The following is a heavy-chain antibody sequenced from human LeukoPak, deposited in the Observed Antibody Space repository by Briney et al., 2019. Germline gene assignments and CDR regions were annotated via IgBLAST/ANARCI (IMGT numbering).Heavy chain of an antibody. Sequence: PGGSLRLSCAASGFTFSSYGMHWVRQAPGKGLEWVALISNDGYRKYYDDSVKGRLTISRDNSKDRLYLQTNSLRTEDTAVYHCVKDRMDGTYNFDYWGQGTLVTVSS. J-gene: IGHJ4*02. CDR3: VKDRMDGTYNFDY. D-gene: IGHD5-24*01. CDR2: ISNDGYRK. CDR1: GFTFSSYG. V-gene: IGHV3-30*13.